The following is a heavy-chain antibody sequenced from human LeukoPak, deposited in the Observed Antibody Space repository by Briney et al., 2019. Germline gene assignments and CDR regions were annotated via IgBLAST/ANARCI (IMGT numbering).Heavy chain of an antibody. J-gene: IGHJ5*02. CDR1: GGSISSGSYY. D-gene: IGHD3-3*01. CDR2: IYTSGST. CDR3: ARVLTSTIFGVVIPNWFDP. Sequence: SQTLSLTCTVSGGSISSGSYYWSWIRQPAGKGLEWIGRIYTSGSTNYNPSLKSRVTMSVDTSKNQFSLKLSSVTAADTAVYYCARVLTSTIFGVVIPNWFDPWGQGTLVTVSS. V-gene: IGHV4-61*02.